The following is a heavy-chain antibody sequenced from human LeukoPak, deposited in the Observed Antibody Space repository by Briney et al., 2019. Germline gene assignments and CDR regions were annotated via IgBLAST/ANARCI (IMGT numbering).Heavy chain of an antibody. D-gene: IGHD6-13*01. J-gene: IGHJ4*02. V-gene: IGHV4-59*02. CDR1: GGSVSGFY. CDR3: AREVLAAAGTYDY. Sequence: SETLSLTCTVSGGSVSGFYWSWIRQPPGKGLKWIGSVYYSGGTNYNPSLKSRVAISADTSKNQFSLKLSSVTAADTAVYYCAREVLAAAGTYDYWGQGNLVTVSS. CDR2: VYYSGGT.